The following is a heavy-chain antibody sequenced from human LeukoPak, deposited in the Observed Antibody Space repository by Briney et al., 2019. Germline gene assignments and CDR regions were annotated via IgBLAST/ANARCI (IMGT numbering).Heavy chain of an antibody. J-gene: IGHJ4*02. CDR3: ARDIVSGPPFDY. Sequence: ASAKVSCKVSGYTLTELSMHWVRQAPGKGLEWMGGFDPEDGETIYAQKVQGRVTMTTDTSTSTAYMELRSLRSDDTAIYYCARDIVSGPPFDYWGQGTLVTVSS. CDR2: FDPEDGET. V-gene: IGHV1-24*01. D-gene: IGHD2-15*01. CDR1: GYTLTELS.